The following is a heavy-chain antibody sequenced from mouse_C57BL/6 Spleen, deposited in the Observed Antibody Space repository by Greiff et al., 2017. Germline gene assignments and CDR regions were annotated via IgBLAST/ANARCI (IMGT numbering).Heavy chain of an antibody. CDR1: GFTFSDYG. V-gene: IGHV5-17*01. J-gene: IGHJ2*01. Sequence: EVKLVESGGGLVKPGGSLKLSCAASGFTFSDYGMHWVRQAPEKGLEWVAYISSGSSTIYYADTVKGRFTITRDNAKNTLFLQMTSLRSEDTAMYYCARNGSDYFDYWGQGTTLTVSS. D-gene: IGHD1-1*01. CDR3: ARNGSDYFDY. CDR2: ISSGSSTI.